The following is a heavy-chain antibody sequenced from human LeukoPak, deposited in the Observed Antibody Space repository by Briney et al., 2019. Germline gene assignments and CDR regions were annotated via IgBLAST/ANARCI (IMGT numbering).Heavy chain of an antibody. CDR3: ARGPPDCSSTSCYFYDY. J-gene: IGHJ4*02. CDR2: IIPIFGTA. D-gene: IGHD2-2*01. V-gene: IGHV1-69*06. CDR1: GGTFSSYA. Sequence: VASVKVSCKASGGTFSSYAISWVRQAPGQGLEWMGGIIPIFGTANYAQKFAGRVTITADKSTSKSYMELSRLRSEDTAVYYCARGPPDCSSTSCYFYDYWGQGTLVTVSS.